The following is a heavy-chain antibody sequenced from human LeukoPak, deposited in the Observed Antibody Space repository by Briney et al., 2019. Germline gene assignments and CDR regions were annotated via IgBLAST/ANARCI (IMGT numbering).Heavy chain of an antibody. Sequence: GGSLRLSCAASEFSVGSNYMTWVRQAPGKGLEWVSLIYSGGSTYYADSVKGRFTISRDNSKNTLYLQMNSLRAEDTAVYYCAELGITMIGGVWGKGTTVTIS. CDR2: IYSGGST. CDR1: EFSVGSNY. D-gene: IGHD3-10*02. CDR3: AELGITMIGGV. J-gene: IGHJ6*03. V-gene: IGHV3-66*01.